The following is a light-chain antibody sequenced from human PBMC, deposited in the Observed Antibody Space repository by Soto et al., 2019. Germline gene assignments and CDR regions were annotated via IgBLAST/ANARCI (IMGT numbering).Light chain of an antibody. CDR2: STN. CDR3: VLYMGSGIWV. Sequence: QTVVTQEPSFSVSPGRTVTLTCGLSSGSVSTTSYPSWIQQTPGQAPRTLIYSTNTRSSGVPDRFSGSILGNKAALTITGAQADDESDYYCVLYMGSGIWVFGGGTKLTVL. J-gene: IGLJ3*02. CDR1: SGSVSTTSY. V-gene: IGLV8-61*01.